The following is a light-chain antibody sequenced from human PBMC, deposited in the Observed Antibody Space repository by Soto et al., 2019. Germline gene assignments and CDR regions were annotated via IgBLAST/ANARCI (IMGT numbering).Light chain of an antibody. Sequence: QSVLTQPPPVSGSPEQSVTISCTGTSSDIGSYNGVSWYQQPPGTAPKLIIYEGSTRPSGVPDRFSGSKSGNSASLTFSWFQAEDEADYYFFSYTIASTDVYAIGIKVTV. V-gene: IGLV2-18*02. CDR3: FSYTIASTDV. J-gene: IGLJ1*01. CDR1: SSDIGSYNG. CDR2: EGS.